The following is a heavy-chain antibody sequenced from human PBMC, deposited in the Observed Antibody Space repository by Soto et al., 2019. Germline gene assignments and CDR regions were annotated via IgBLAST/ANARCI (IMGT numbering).Heavy chain of an antibody. Sequence: EVQLLESGGGLVQPGGSLRLSCTASGFTFSSYAMSWVRQAPGKGLEWVSAISGSGGSTYYADSVKGRFTISRDNSKNTLYLQMNSLRAEDTAVYYCASAAREYYYYGMDVWGQGTTVTVSS. J-gene: IGHJ6*02. CDR1: GFTFSSYA. CDR2: ISGSGGST. CDR3: ASAAREYYYYGMDV. V-gene: IGHV3-23*01.